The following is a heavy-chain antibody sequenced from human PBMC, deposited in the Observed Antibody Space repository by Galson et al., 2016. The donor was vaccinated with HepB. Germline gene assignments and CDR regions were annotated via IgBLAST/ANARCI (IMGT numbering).Heavy chain of an antibody. D-gene: IGHD6-13*01. CDR3: ATDLRDVAAARFDF. CDR2: FDPVEGET. CDR1: GSGYILTELS. J-gene: IGHJ4*02. Sequence: SVKVSCKVSGSGYILTELSMHWVRQPPGKGLEWMGGFDPVEGETIYAQKFQGRVTMTEDTSTDTAYMELTRLRSDDTAFYYCATDLRDVAAARFDFWGQGTLVAVSS. V-gene: IGHV1-24*01.